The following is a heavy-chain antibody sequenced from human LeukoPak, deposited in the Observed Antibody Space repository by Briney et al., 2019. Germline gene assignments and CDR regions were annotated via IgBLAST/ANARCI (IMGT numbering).Heavy chain of an antibody. CDR1: GYTFTSYG. J-gene: IGHJ5*02. V-gene: IGHV1-18*01. CDR2: ISAYNGNT. CDR3: ARDTSQWFLEWLPGLENWFDP. Sequence: ASVKVSCKASGYTFTSYGISWVRQAPEQGLEWMGWISAYNGNTNYAQKLQGRVTMTTDTSTSTAYMELRSLRSDDTAVYYCARDTSQWFLEWLPGLENWFDPWGQGTLVTVSS. D-gene: IGHD3-3*01.